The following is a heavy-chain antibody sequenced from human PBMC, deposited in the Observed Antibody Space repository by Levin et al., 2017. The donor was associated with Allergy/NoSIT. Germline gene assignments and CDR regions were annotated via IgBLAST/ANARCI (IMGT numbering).Heavy chain of an antibody. V-gene: IGHV1-2*02. J-gene: IGHJ5*02. Sequence: ASVKVSCKASGYTFTGYYMHWVRQAPGQGLEWMGWINPNSGGTNYAQKFQGRVTMTRDTSISTAYMELSRLRSDDTAVYYCARDRVTMVRGVIRATSNGPNNWFDPWGQGTLVTVSS. CDR1: GYTFTGYY. CDR3: ARDRVTMVRGVIRATSNGPNNWFDP. CDR2: INPNSGGT. D-gene: IGHD3-10*01.